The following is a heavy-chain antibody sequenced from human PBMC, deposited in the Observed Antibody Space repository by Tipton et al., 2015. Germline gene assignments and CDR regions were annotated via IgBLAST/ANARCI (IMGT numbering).Heavy chain of an antibody. J-gene: IGHJ3*02. D-gene: IGHD5-12*01. CDR1: AYSISTDYY. CDR3: ARVPDSGFDAFDI. Sequence: TLSLTCAVSAYSISTDYYWGWIRQSPGKGLEWIGYISYSGSTHYNPSLKRRVTISLDTSKNQFSLTLNSVTAADTAVYYCARVPDSGFDAFDIWGQGTMVTVSS. V-gene: IGHV4-28*03. CDR2: ISYSGST.